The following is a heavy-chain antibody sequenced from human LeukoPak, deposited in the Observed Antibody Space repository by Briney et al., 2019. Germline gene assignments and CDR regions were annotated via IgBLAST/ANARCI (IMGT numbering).Heavy chain of an antibody. J-gene: IGHJ3*02. CDR3: AREGGAARAFDI. V-gene: IGHV3-7*01. D-gene: IGHD3-16*01. CDR2: IKQDGSEK. Sequence: GGSLRLSCAASGFTFSSYWVNWVRQAPGKGLEWVANIKQDGSEKYYVDSVKGRFTISRDNAKNSLYLQMNSLRVEDTAVFYCAREGGAARAFDIWGQGTMVTVSS. CDR1: GFTFSSYW.